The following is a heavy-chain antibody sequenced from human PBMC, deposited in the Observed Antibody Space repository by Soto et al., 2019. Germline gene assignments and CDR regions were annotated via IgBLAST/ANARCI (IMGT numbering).Heavy chain of an antibody. D-gene: IGHD2-8*01. Sequence: PGGSLRLSCAASGFTFSNYAMSWVRQAPGKGLQWVSTISGSGASTYYGDSVKGRFTLSRDNSENTLFLQMDSLRAEDTAVYYSAKGELLNGVAHFDYWGRGTLVTVSS. CDR1: GFTFSNYA. CDR3: AKGELLNGVAHFDY. CDR2: ISGSGAST. J-gene: IGHJ4*02. V-gene: IGHV3-23*01.